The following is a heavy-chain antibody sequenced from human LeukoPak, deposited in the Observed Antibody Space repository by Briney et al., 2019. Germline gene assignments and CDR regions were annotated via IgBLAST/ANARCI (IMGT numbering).Heavy chain of an antibody. J-gene: IGHJ4*02. Sequence: PGGSLRLSCAASGFTFSSCVMSWVRQAPGKGLEWVSYINHNAETIYYADSVKGRFTISRDNAKNVLYLQMNRLRDGDTAVYFCARDSDWAFDNWGQGILVTVSS. CDR2: INHNAETI. V-gene: IGHV3-48*02. D-gene: IGHD2-21*02. CDR3: ARDSDWAFDN. CDR1: GFTFSSCV.